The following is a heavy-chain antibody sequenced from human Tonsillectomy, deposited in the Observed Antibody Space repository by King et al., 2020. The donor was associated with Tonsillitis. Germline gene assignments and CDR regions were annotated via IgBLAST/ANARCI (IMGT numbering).Heavy chain of an antibody. CDR1: GFTFSSYA. D-gene: IGHD5-18*01. V-gene: IGHV3-23*03. Sequence: VQLVESGGGLVQPGGSLRLSCAASGFTFSSYAMSWVRQAPGKGLEWVSVIYSGGSSTYYADSVKGRFTISRDNSKNTLYLQMNSLRAEDTAVYYCAKDGRQLWFSCYFDYWGQGTLVTVSS. CDR3: AKDGRQLWFSCYFDY. J-gene: IGHJ4*02. CDR2: IYSGGSST.